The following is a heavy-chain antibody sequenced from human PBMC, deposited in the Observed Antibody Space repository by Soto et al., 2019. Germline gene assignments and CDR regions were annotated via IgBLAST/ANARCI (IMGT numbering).Heavy chain of an antibody. CDR2: INHSGST. CDR3: ARGVPYYYDSSGYFFDY. D-gene: IGHD3-22*01. CDR1: GGSFSYYY. Sequence: SETLSLTCAVYGGSFSYYYWSWIRQPPGKGLEWIGEINHSGSTNYNPSLKSRVTISVDTSKNQFSLKLSSVTAADTAVYYCARGVPYYYDSSGYFFDYWGQGTLVTVSS. V-gene: IGHV4-34*01. J-gene: IGHJ4*02.